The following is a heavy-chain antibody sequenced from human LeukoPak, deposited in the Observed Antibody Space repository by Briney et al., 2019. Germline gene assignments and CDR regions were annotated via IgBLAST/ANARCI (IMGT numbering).Heavy chain of an antibody. Sequence: ASVKVSCKASGYTFTSYDINWVRQATGLGLEWMGWMNPKSGNTGYAQKFQGRVTMTRNTSISTAYMEVSSLRSEDTAVYYCARGPSRRENIVVVVAATRKPNWFDPWGQGTLVTVSS. CDR1: GYTFTSYD. J-gene: IGHJ5*02. D-gene: IGHD2-15*01. CDR2: MNPKSGNT. V-gene: IGHV1-8*01. CDR3: ARGPSRRENIVVVVAATRKPNWFDP.